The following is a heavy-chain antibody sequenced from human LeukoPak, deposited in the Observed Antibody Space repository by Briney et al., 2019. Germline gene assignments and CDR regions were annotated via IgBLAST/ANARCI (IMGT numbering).Heavy chain of an antibody. CDR2: ISGSGGST. CDR1: GFTFSRYA. Sequence: PGGSLRLSCAASGFTFSRYAMSWLRQAPGKGLAWVSAISGSGGSTYYADSVKGRFTISRDNSKNTLYLQMNSLRAEDTAVYYCAKDLDDGVTLDYWGQGTLVTVSS. D-gene: IGHD4-11*01. J-gene: IGHJ4*02. V-gene: IGHV3-23*01. CDR3: AKDLDDGVTLDY.